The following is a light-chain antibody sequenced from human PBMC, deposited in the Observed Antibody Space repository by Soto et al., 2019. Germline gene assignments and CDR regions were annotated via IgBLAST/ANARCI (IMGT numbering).Light chain of an antibody. CDR2: WAS. V-gene: IGKV4-1*01. CDR1: QTILYTSINKNS. J-gene: IGKJ2*01. Sequence: DIVMTQSPDSLAVSLGERATINCRSSQTILYTSINKNSLAWYQQKPGQPPTLLIYWASTRESGVPDRFSGSGSGTDFTLTISSLQAEDVAVYYCQQYYSSPYPFGQGTKLGIK. CDR3: QQYYSSPYP.